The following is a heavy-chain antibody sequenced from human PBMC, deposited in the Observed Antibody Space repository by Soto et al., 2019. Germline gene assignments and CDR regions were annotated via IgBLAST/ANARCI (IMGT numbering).Heavy chain of an antibody. J-gene: IGHJ4*02. CDR2: ISTTSSSI. Sequence: GSLILSCSAYGFAFISYSMNWVRQAPGKGLEWISYISTTSSSIYYAASVKGRFTISRDNAKNSLFLQMNSLRDEDTAVYYCARKGVAFDYWGQGDLVTVSS. V-gene: IGHV3-48*02. CDR3: ARKGVAFDY. CDR1: GFAFISYS. D-gene: IGHD3-3*01.